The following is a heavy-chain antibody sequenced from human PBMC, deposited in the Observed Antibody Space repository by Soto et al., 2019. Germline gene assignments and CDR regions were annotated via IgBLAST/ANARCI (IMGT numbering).Heavy chain of an antibody. CDR3: ASGIQLWLRRINNGYSG. Sequence: QVQLVQSGAEVKKPESSVKVSCKAPGGTFSTYAISWVRQAPGQGLEWMGGIIPMFGTANYAQRFQDRVTITAHESTNTVYMELRRLRSEDTAVYFCASGIQLWLRRINNGYSGWGQGTLVTVSS. D-gene: IGHD5-18*01. CDR2: IIPMFGTA. CDR1: GGTFSTYA. V-gene: IGHV1-69*12. J-gene: IGHJ4*02.